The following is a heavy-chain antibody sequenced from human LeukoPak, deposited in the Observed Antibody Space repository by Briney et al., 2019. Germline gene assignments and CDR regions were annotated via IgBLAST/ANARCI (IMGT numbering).Heavy chain of an antibody. CDR2: ISTDATTT. D-gene: IGHD3-16*02. CDR3: ARFLSPVL. J-gene: IGHJ4*02. V-gene: IGHV3-74*01. Sequence: AGESMSLSCVVSGSSLSNFWMHWVRQAPGKGLMWVSCISTDATTTNYADSVKGRFTISRDNAKNMVYLQMNSLRAEDTAVYYCARFLSPVLWGQGTLVTVFS. CDR1: GSSLSNFW.